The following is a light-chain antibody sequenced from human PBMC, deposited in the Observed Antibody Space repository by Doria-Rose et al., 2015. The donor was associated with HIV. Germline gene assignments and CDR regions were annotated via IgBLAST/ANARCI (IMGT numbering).Light chain of an antibody. J-gene: IGKJ1*01. CDR2: DGS. Sequence: TQSPGTLSLSPGERATLSCRASQSFSSTYLAWYQQKPGQAPSLLIYDGSTRATGIPDRFSASGPGTDFTRTINRLEPEDFALYYCHQYGTSWTFGQGTKVEI. V-gene: IGKV3-20*01. CDR1: QSFSSTY. CDR3: HQYGTSWT.